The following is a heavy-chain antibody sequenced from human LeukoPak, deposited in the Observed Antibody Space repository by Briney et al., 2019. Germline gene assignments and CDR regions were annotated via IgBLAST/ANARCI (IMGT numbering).Heavy chain of an antibody. Sequence: GGSLRLSCAASGFTFSSYSMNWVRQAPGKGLEWVSYISSSSSTIYYADSVKGRFTISRDNAKNSLYLQMNSLRAEDTAVYYCARDLLLRGVQPGPWGQGTLVTVSS. CDR2: ISSSSSTI. D-gene: IGHD3-10*01. J-gene: IGHJ5*02. CDR3: ARDLLLRGVQPGP. V-gene: IGHV3-48*04. CDR1: GFTFSSYS.